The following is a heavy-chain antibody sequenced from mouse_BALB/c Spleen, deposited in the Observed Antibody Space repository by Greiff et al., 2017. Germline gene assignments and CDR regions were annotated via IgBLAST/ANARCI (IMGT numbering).Heavy chain of an antibody. CDR3: ARGRGYYGYDWYFDV. J-gene: IGHJ1*01. CDR2: ISSGGST. Sequence: EVQLQQSGGGLVKPGGSLKLSCAASGFTFSSYAMSWVRQTPEKRLEWVASISSGGSTYYPDSVKGRFTISRDNARNILYLQMSSLRSEDTAMYYCARGRGYYGYDWYFDVWGAGTTVTVSS. D-gene: IGHD1-2*01. V-gene: IGHV5-6-5*01. CDR1: GFTFSSYA.